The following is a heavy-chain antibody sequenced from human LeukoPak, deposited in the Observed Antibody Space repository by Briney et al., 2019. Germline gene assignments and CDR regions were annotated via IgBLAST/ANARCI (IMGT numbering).Heavy chain of an antibody. D-gene: IGHD3-10*01. CDR3: ARAFHYYGSGSYYLGAFDI. V-gene: IGHV4-30-2*01. J-gene: IGHJ3*02. CDR1: GGSISSGGYS. Sequence: PSQTLSLTCAVSGGSISSGGYSWSWIRQPPGKGLEWIGYIYHSGSTYYNPSLKSRVTISVDRSKNQFSLELSSVTAADTAVYYCARAFHYYGSGSYYLGAFDIWGQGTMVTVSS. CDR2: IYHSGST.